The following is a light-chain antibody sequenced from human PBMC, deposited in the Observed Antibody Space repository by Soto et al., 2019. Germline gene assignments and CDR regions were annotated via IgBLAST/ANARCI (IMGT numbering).Light chain of an antibody. CDR2: DVS. CDR1: SSDVGGYNY. CDR3: CSYAGSYTFV. V-gene: IGLV2-11*01. Sequence: QSVLTQPRSVSGSPGQSVTISCTGTSSDVGGYNYVSWYQQHPGKAPKLMFYDVSKRPSGVPDRFSGSKSDNTASLTISGLQADDEADYYCCSYAGSYTFVFGTGTKLTVL. J-gene: IGLJ1*01.